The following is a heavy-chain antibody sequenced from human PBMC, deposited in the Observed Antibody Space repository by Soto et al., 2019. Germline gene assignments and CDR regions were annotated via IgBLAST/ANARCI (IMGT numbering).Heavy chain of an antibody. CDR3: ARGRDSGLYYFDY. J-gene: IGHJ4*02. V-gene: IGHV3-13*01. CDR2: ISTAGDT. D-gene: IGHD2-21*01. CDR1: GFTFSDYD. Sequence: GGSMRLSCAASGFTFSDYDMHWVRQVTGKGLEWVSTISTAGDTYYPGSVKGRFTISRENAKNSLFLQMNSLRADDTAVYYCARGRDSGLYYFDYWGQGTLVTVSS.